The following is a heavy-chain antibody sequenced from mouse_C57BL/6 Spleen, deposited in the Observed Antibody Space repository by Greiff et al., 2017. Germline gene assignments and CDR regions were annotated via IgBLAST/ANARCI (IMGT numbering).Heavy chain of an antibody. CDR2: IDPTTGGT. CDR1: GFTITGYY. V-gene: IGHV1-42*01. Sequence: VHVKQSGAELVKPGASVKLSCKASGFTITGYYMNWVKQSPEKSLEWIGEIDPTTGGTTYDQKFKAKATMTVDTSSSTAYLQLSSLTSEDTAVYYCASDYGNSTRFAYWGQGTLVTVAA. D-gene: IGHD1-1*01. CDR3: ASDYGNSTRFAY. J-gene: IGHJ3*01.